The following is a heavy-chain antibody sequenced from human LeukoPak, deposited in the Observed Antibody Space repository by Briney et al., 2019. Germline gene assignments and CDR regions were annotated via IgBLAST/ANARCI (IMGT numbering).Heavy chain of an antibody. CDR1: GGSISTYY. Sequence: PSETLSLTCTVSGGSISTYYWSWIRQPPGKGLEWIGYIYYRGSANYNPSLQSRLTISVDTPKNQLSLKLSSVTAADTAVYYCARLRAFGIAAAGRGFDYWGQGTLVTVSS. CDR2: IYYRGSA. V-gene: IGHV4-59*08. J-gene: IGHJ4*02. D-gene: IGHD6-13*01. CDR3: ARLRAFGIAAAGRGFDY.